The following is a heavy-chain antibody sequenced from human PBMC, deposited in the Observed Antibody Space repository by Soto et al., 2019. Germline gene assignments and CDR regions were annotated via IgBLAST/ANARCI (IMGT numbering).Heavy chain of an antibody. V-gene: IGHV4-39*01. CDR3: ARRREIAVAGVAFDI. CDR1: GGSISSSSYY. CDR2: IYYSGST. J-gene: IGHJ3*02. D-gene: IGHD6-19*01. Sequence: SETLSLTCTVSGGSISSSSYYWGWIRQPPGKGLEWIGSIYYSGSTYYNPSLKSRVTISVDTSKNQFSLKLSSVTAADTAVYYCARRREIAVAGVAFDIWGQGTMVTVSS.